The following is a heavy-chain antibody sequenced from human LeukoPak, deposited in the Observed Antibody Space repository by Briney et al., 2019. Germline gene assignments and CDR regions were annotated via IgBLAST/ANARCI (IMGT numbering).Heavy chain of an antibody. V-gene: IGHV1-18*01. J-gene: IGHJ4*02. CDR1: GYTFTTYG. Sequence: ASVKVSCKASGYTFTTYGISWVRQAPGQGLEWMGWISGYNGNTNYAQKFQGRITMTTETSTSTAYMELRSLRSDDTAVYYCARSDISIVRGAMVWGQGTPVIVSS. CDR2: ISGYNGNT. CDR3: ARSDISIVRGAMV. D-gene: IGHD3-10*01.